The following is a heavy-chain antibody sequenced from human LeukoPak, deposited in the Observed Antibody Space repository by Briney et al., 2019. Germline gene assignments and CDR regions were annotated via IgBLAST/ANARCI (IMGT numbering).Heavy chain of an antibody. CDR1: GFTFSTYS. D-gene: IGHD3-22*01. Sequence: GGSLRLSCAASGFTFSTYSMNWVRQAPGKGLEWVSSISSGSSFIYYADSVKGRSTISRDNAKNSLFLQTNSLRAEDTAVYYCARESSGYFYWGQGTLVTVSS. V-gene: IGHV3-21*01. CDR2: ISSGSSFI. J-gene: IGHJ4*02. CDR3: ARESSGYFY.